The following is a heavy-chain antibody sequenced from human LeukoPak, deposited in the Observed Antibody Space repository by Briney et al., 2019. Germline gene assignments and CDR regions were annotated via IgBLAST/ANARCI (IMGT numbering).Heavy chain of an antibody. V-gene: IGHV4-39*01. J-gene: IGHJ4*02. Sequence: SETLSLTCTVSGGSISSSSYYWGWIRQPPGKGLEWIGSIYYRGSTYCNPSLKSRVTISVDTPKNQFSLKLSSVTAADTAVYYCARSPKSDPVTIDYWGQGTLVTVSS. CDR3: ARSPKSDPVTIDY. CDR2: IYYRGST. D-gene: IGHD1/OR15-1a*01. CDR1: GGSISSSSYY.